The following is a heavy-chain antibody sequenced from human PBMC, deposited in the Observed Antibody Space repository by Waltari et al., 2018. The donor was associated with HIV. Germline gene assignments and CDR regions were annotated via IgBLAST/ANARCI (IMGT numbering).Heavy chain of an antibody. Sequence: QLQLQESGPGLVKPSETLSLTCTVSGGSISSSSYYWGWIRQPPGKGLEWIGSIYYSGSTDYNPDLQSRITISVDTAKNQFSLKLSSVTAADTAVYYCARTTYYYDSSGYYQETHACDIWGQGTMVTVSS. V-gene: IGHV4-39*07. CDR2: IYYSGST. CDR1: GGSISSSSYY. D-gene: IGHD3-22*01. CDR3: ARTTYYYDSSGYYQETHACDI. J-gene: IGHJ3*02.